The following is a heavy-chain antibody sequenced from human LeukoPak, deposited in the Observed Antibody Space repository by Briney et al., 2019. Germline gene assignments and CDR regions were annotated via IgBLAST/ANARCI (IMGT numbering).Heavy chain of an antibody. V-gene: IGHV3-74*01. CDR3: ARGSSGYNYGFDY. CDR2: INSDGSST. CDR1: GFTFSSYW. Sequence: GGSLRLSCAASGFTFSSYWMHWVRQAPGKGLVWVSRINSDGSSTSYADSVKGRFTISRDNAKNTLYLQMNSLRAEDTAVYYCARGSSGYNYGFDYWGQGTLVTVSS. J-gene: IGHJ4*02. D-gene: IGHD3-22*01.